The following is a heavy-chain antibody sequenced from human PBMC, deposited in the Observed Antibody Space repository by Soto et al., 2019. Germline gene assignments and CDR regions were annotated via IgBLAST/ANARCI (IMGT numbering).Heavy chain of an antibody. J-gene: IGHJ3*02. D-gene: IGHD1-20*01. CDR3: ARDRNNWNDVDAFDI. V-gene: IGHV1-46*01. CDR1: GYTFTSYY. Sequence: ASVKVSCKASGYTFTSYYMHWVRQAPGQGLEWMGIINPSGGSTSYAQKFQGRVTMTRDTSTSTVYMELSSLRSEDTAVYYCARDRNNWNDVDAFDIWGQGTMVTVSS. CDR2: INPSGGST.